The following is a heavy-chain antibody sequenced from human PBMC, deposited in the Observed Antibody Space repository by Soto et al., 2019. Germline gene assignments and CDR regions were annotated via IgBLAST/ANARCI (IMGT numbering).Heavy chain of an antibody. Sequence: QVQLVQSGAEVKKPGSSVKVSCKTSGVSFNNNGIGWVRQAPGHGLEWMGGVSPPFRTSNSARKFQGRISLTADASTGTVNQVLSSLTSDATAQYYCARVLYYGSGSYSPYGMDVWGQGTTVTVSS. J-gene: IGHJ6*02. V-gene: IGHV1-69*01. CDR1: GVSFNNNG. CDR2: VSPPFRTS. D-gene: IGHD3-10*01. CDR3: ARVLYYGSGSYSPYGMDV.